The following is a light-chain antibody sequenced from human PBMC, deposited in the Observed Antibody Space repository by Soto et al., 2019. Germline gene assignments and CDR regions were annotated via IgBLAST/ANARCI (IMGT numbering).Light chain of an antibody. CDR2: ETS. CDR3: QQSYSTPQT. CDR1: QSISSY. V-gene: IGKV1-39*01. J-gene: IGKJ1*01. Sequence: DIQMTQSPPSLSASVGDRVTITCRASQSISSYLNWYQQKPGKAPKLLIYETSSLESGVPSRFSGSESGTDFTLTISSLQPEDFATYYCQQSYSTPQTFGQGTKVDIK.